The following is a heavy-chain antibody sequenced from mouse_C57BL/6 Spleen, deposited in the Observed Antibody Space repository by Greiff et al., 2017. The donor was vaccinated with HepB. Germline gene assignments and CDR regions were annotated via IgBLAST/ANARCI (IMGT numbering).Heavy chain of an antibody. CDR2: IWRGGST. V-gene: IGHV2-5*01. D-gene: IGHD2-4*01. CDR3: AKNWDYDGNWFAY. J-gene: IGHJ3*01. Sequence: QVQLQQSGPGLVQPSQSLSITCTVSGFSLTSYGVHWVRQSPGKGLEWLGVIWRGGSTDYNAAFMSRLSITKDNSKSQVFFKMNSLQADDTAIYYCAKNWDYDGNWFAYWGQGTLVTVSA. CDR1: GFSLTSYG.